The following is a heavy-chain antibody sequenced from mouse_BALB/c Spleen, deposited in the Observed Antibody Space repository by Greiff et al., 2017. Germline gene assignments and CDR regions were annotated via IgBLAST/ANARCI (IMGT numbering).Heavy chain of an antibody. CDR3: ARFITTVVAVDY. CDR2: INPSTGYT. D-gene: IGHD1-1*01. CDR1: GYTFTSYW. J-gene: IGHJ2*01. Sequence: VQLQQSGAELAKPGASVKMSCKASGYTFTSYWMHWVKQRPGQGLEWIGYINPSTGYTEYNQKFKDKATLTADKSSSTAYMQLSSLTSEDSAVYYCARFITTVVAVDYWGQGTTLTVSS. V-gene: IGHV1-7*01.